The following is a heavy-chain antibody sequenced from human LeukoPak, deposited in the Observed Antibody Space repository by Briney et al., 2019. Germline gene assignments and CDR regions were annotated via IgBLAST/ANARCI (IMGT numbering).Heavy chain of an antibody. CDR3: ARSGGYGWDY. V-gene: IGHV3-7*01. CDR2: IKPDGSGE. J-gene: IGHJ4*02. CDR1: GFTFSNYW. D-gene: IGHD5-12*01. Sequence: GGSLRLSCAASGFTFSNYWMTWVRQALGKALQWVANIKPDGSGEYYVDSLKGRFTISRDNSKNSLFLQINSLRVDDTAVYYCARSGGYGWDYWGQGAVVTVSS.